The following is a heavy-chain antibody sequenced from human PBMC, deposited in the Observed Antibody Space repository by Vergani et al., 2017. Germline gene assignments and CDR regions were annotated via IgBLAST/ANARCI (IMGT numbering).Heavy chain of an antibody. V-gene: IGHV3-30-3*01. D-gene: IGHD6-13*01. CDR2: ISYDGSNK. CDR1: GFTFSSYA. J-gene: IGHJ6*02. CDR3: ARDRGGSSWYRTYYYYGMDV. Sequence: QVQLVESGGGVVQPGRSLRLSCAASGFTFSSYAMHWVRQAPGKGLEWVAVISYDGSNKYYADSVKGRFTISRDNSKNTLYLQMNSLRAEDTAVYYCARDRGGSSWYRTYYYYGMDVWGQGP.